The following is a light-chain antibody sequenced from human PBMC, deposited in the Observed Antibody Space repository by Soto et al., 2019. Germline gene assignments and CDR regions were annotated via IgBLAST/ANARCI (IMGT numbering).Light chain of an antibody. CDR2: GAS. J-gene: IGKJ1*01. V-gene: IGKV3-20*01. Sequence: EIVLTQSPGTLSLSPGERATLSCRASQSVSSSYLAWYQQKPGQAPRLLIYGASSRATGIPDRFSGSGSGTDFTLTISRLEPEDFAVYYCQQYGSSPQTCCQGTKVEIK. CDR3: QQYGSSPQT. CDR1: QSVSSSY.